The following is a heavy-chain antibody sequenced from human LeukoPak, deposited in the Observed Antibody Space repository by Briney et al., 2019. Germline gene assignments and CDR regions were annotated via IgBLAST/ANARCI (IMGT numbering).Heavy chain of an antibody. CDR1: SGSIGSYY. Sequence: SETLSLTCTVSSGSIGSYYWSWIRQPAGKGLEWIGRIYTSGSTNYNPSLKSRVTISVDTSKNQFSLKLSSVTAADTAVYYCARIGSYYDSSGYPYDAFDIWGQGTMVTVSS. J-gene: IGHJ3*02. CDR2: IYTSGST. D-gene: IGHD3-22*01. CDR3: ARIGSYYDSSGYPYDAFDI. V-gene: IGHV4-4*07.